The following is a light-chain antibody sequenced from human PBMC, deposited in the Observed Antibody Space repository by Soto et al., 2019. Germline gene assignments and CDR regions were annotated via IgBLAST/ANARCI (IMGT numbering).Light chain of an antibody. V-gene: IGKV3D-15*01. J-gene: IGKJ2*01. CDR1: QSVSSN. Sequence: EVVMTQSPATLSVSPGERATLSCRASQSVSSNLAWYQQKPGQAPRLLIYGASTRATGIPARFSGSGSGTEFTLTISSLQSEDFAVYYCHQCYSWYTFGQGTKLEIK. CDR3: HQCYSWYT. CDR2: GAS.